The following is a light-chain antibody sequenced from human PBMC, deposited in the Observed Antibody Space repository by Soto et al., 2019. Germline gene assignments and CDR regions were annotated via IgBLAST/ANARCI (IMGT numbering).Light chain of an antibody. CDR2: GAY. V-gene: IGKV3-20*01. Sequence: IVLTQSPGTLSLSPWERATLSCRASQSVSSSYLAWYQQKPGQAPRPLIYGAYSRAIGIPDRFSGSGSGTDFTLTISSREPEDFAVYYCQQYGSSPWTVGQGTKVEIK. CDR1: QSVSSSY. CDR3: QQYGSSPWT. J-gene: IGKJ1*01.